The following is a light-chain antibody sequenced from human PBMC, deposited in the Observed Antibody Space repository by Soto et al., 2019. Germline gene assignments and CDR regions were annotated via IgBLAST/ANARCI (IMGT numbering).Light chain of an antibody. CDR3: QQYYSTPPYT. Sequence: DIVMTQSPDSLAVSLGERATINCKSSKSDLYSSNNKNYLAWYQQKPGQPPKLLIYWASTRESGVPDRFSGSGYGTDFTLTISSLQAEDVAVYYCQQYYSTPPYTFGQGTKLEIK. V-gene: IGKV4-1*01. CDR1: KSDLYSSNNKNY. J-gene: IGKJ2*01. CDR2: WAS.